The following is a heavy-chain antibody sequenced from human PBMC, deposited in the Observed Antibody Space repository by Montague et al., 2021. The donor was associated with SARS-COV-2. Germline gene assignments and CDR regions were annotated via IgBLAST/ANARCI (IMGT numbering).Heavy chain of an antibody. Sequence: SETLSLTCAGDGESLSGDYWSWMRKPPGEGLELIAEISRSGITSYNPSLKSRVTISVDTSKNQFSLKLSSATAADTAVYYCARVPYRLLFVPRYYGMDVWGQGTTVTVSS. CDR3: ARVPYRLLFVPRYYGMDV. CDR2: ISRSGIT. J-gene: IGHJ6*02. CDR1: GESLSGDY. V-gene: IGHV4-34*01. D-gene: IGHD2-2*01.